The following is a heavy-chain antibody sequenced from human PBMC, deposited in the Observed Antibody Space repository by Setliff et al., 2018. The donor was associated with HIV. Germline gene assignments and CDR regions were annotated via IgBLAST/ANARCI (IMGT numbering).Heavy chain of an antibody. CDR2: ITGGGDTI. Sequence: GGSLRLSCAASGFTFSNYEMSWVRQAPGKGPEWVSYITGGGDTIYYADSVKGRFTMSRDNAKDSVYLQMNTLRVEDTAVYYCAREATPRHSSGWVYFDYWGQGMMVTVSS. CDR1: GFTFSNYE. J-gene: IGHJ4*02. CDR3: AREATPRHSSGWVYFDY. V-gene: IGHV3-48*03. D-gene: IGHD6-19*01.